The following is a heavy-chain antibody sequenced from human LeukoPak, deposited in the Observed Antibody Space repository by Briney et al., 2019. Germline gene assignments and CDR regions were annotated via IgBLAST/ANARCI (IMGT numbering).Heavy chain of an antibody. J-gene: IGHJ4*02. CDR1: GYTFTRYY. V-gene: IGHV1-2*02. CDR2: INPNSGGT. CDR3: AKAYSSSWFMDY. Sequence: GASVKVSCKASGYTFTRYYMHWVRQAPGQGLEWMGWINPNSGGTNYAQKFQGRVTMTRDTSISTAYMELSRLRSDDTAVYYCAKAYSSSWFMDYWGQGTLVTVSS. D-gene: IGHD6-13*01.